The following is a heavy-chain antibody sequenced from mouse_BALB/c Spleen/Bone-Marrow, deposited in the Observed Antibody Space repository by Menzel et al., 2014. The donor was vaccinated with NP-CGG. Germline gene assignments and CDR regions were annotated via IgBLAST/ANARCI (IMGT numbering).Heavy chain of an antibody. CDR1: GFTFTDYY. V-gene: IGHV7-3*02. CDR2: IRNKANGYTT. CDR3: ARDSLYYGSSYWYFDV. J-gene: IGHJ1*01. Sequence: DVHLVESGGGLVQPGGSLRLSCAPSGFTFTDYYMSWVRQPPGKALEWLGFIRNKANGYTTEYSASVKGRFTISRDNSQSILYLQMNTLRAEDSATYYCARDSLYYGSSYWYFDVWGAGTTVTVSS. D-gene: IGHD1-1*01.